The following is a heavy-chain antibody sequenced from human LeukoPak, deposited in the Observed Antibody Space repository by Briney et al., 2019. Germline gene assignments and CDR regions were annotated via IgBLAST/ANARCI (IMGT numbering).Heavy chain of an antibody. CDR1: GYTFTSYD. Sequence: SVKVSCKASGYTFTSYDINWVRQATGQGLEWMGGIIPIFGTANYAQKFQGRVTITADKSTSTAYMELSSLRSEDTAVYYCARGDILTGYYVMGFDYWGQGTLVTVSS. J-gene: IGHJ4*02. D-gene: IGHD3-9*01. V-gene: IGHV1-69*06. CDR2: IIPIFGTA. CDR3: ARGDILTGYYVMGFDY.